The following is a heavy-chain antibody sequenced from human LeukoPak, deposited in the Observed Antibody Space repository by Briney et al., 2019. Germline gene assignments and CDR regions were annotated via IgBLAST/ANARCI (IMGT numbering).Heavy chain of an antibody. CDR1: GGSISSSSYY. J-gene: IGHJ4*02. CDR3: ARGRAAAGSWYFDY. V-gene: IGHV4-39*07. D-gene: IGHD6-13*01. Sequence: PSETLSLTCTVSGGSISSSSYYWGWIRQPPGKGLEWIGSIYYSGSTNYNPSLKSRVAISVDTSKKQFSLNLSSVTAADTAVYYCARGRAAAGSWYFDYWGQGTLVTVSS. CDR2: IYYSGST.